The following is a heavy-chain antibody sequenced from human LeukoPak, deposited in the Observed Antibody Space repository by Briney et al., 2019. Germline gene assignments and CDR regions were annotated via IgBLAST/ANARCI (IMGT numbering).Heavy chain of an antibody. CDR2: IYNSGST. J-gene: IGHJ4*02. CDR3: ASSYSSSSGLVFDY. V-gene: IGHV4-4*07. D-gene: IGHD6-6*01. Sequence: PSETLSLTCTVSGGSISSYYWSWIRQPAGKGLERIGRIYNSGSTNYNPSLKSRVTMSVDTSKNQFSLKLSSVTAADTAVYYCASSYSSSSGLVFDYWGQGTLVTVSS. CDR1: GGSISSYY.